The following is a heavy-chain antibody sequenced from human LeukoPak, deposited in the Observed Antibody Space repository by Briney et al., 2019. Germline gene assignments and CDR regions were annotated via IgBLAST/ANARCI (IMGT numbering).Heavy chain of an antibody. J-gene: IGHJ4*02. CDR1: GFTFSTSG. Sequence: GKSLRLSCVASGFTFSTSGMHWVRQAPGKGLEWLAIISSDGSNKGYADSVRGRFTISRDNSKNTLSLQMNSLRSEDTAVYYCAIGSDTIFGVVNRGGYDYWGQGTLVTVSS. CDR3: AIGSDTIFGVVNRGGYDY. CDR2: ISSDGSNK. V-gene: IGHV3-30*01. D-gene: IGHD3-3*01.